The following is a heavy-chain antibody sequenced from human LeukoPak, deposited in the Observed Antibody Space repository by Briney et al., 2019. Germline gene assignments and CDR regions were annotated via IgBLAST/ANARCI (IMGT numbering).Heavy chain of an antibody. Sequence: GGSLRLSCAASGFTVSGHPMSWVRQAPGKGLEWVSAISGSGGSTYYADSVKGRFTISRDNSKNTLYLQMNSLRAEDTAVYYCSDSIDYWGQGTLVTVSS. CDR2: ISGSGGST. CDR1: GFTVSGHP. V-gene: IGHV3-23*01. D-gene: IGHD2-21*02. J-gene: IGHJ4*02. CDR3: SDSIDY.